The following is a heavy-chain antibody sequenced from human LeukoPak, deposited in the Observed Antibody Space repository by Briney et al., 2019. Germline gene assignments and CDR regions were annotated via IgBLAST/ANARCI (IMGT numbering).Heavy chain of an antibody. Sequence: ASETLSLTCAVYGGSFSGYYWSWIRQPPGKGLEWIGEINHSGSTNYNPSLKSRVTISVDTSKNQFSLRLTSVTAADTAVYYCARRITGTTSDSFDYWGQGTLVTVSS. CDR1: GGSFSGYY. V-gene: IGHV4-34*01. CDR3: ARRITGTTSDSFDY. J-gene: IGHJ4*02. CDR2: INHSGST. D-gene: IGHD1-20*01.